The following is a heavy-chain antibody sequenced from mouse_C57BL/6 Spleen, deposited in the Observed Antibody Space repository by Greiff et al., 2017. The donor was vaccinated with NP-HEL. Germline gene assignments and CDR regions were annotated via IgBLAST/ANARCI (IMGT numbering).Heavy chain of an antibody. CDR2: IDPEDGDT. Sequence: VQLKQSGAELVKPGASVKLSCTASGFNIKDYYMHWVKQRPEQGLEWIGRIDPEDGDTKYAAKFQGKATITADTSSNTAYLPLSSLTSEDTAVYAGSRITTVVARYFYFDYWGQGTTLTVSS. CDR1: GFNIKDYY. CDR3: SRITTVVARYFYFDY. J-gene: IGHJ2*01. V-gene: IGHV14-2*01. D-gene: IGHD1-1*01.